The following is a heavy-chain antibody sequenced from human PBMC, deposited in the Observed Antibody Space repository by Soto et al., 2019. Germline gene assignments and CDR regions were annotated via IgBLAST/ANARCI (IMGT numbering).Heavy chain of an antibody. CDR2: INHSGST. D-gene: IGHD3-10*01. CDR3: ARDKMVRGVDSRWFDP. CDR1: GGSFRGYY. Sequence: SETLALTCAAYGGSFRGYYWGWIRQPPGKGLEWIGEINHSGSTNYNPSLKSRVTISVDTSKNQFSLKLSSVTAADTAVYYCARDKMVRGVDSRWFDPWGQGTLVTVS. J-gene: IGHJ5*02. V-gene: IGHV4-34*01.